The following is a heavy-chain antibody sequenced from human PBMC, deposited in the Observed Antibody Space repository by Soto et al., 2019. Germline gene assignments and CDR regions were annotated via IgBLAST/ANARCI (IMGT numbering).Heavy chain of an antibody. CDR2: ISYDGSNK. CDR3: AKVFGVATKHYYYGMDV. Sequence: GGSLRLSCAASGFTFSSYSMNWVRQAPGKGLEWVAVISYDGSNKYYADSVKGRFTISRDNSKNTLYLQMNSLRAEDTAVYYCAKVFGVATKHYYYGMDVWGQGTTVTVSS. CDR1: GFTFSSYS. D-gene: IGHD5-12*01. J-gene: IGHJ6*02. V-gene: IGHV3-30*18.